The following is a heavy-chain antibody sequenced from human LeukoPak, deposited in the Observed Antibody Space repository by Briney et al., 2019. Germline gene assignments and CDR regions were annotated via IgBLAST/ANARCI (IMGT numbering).Heavy chain of an antibody. J-gene: IGHJ4*02. V-gene: IGHV3-23*01. CDR3: ANGRSSGGMLQHDY. D-gene: IGHD4-23*01. CDR1: GFTFSSYG. Sequence: PGGSLRLSCAASGFTFSSYGMHWVRQAPGKGLEWVSAISSGGDTTYYADSVKGRFTISRDNSRNTLYLQMNSLRAEDTALYFCANGRSSGGMLQHDYWGQGTLVTVSS. CDR2: ISSGGDTT.